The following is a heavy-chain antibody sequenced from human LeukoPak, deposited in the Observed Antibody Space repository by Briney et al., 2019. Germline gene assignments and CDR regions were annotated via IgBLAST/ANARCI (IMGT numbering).Heavy chain of an antibody. D-gene: IGHD6-13*01. CDR1: GFTFSSYS. CDR2: ISSSSSYI. J-gene: IGHJ3*02. Sequence: GGSLRLSCAASGFTFSSYSMNWVRQAPGKGREWVSSISSSSSYIYYADSVKGRFTISRDNAKNSLYLQMNSLRAEDTAVYYCARLDSSSWYSAFDIWGQGTMVTVSS. V-gene: IGHV3-21*01. CDR3: ARLDSSSWYSAFDI.